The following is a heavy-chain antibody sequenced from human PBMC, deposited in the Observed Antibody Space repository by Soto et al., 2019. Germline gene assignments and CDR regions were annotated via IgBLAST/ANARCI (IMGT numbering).Heavy chain of an antibody. J-gene: IGHJ3*01. CDR2: ISGGGDGT. Sequence: EVHLLESGGGLVRPGGSLRLSCAASGFTFYNYAMNWVRQAPGKGLEWVSTISGGGDGTYYADSVKGRFTISRDNSRNTVYLQMKRLRAEDTAVYYCAKKGLGSLATYCTTGDCHYAFDVWGQGTLVNVSS. CDR3: AKKGLGSLATYCTTGDCHYAFDV. CDR1: GFTFYNYA. V-gene: IGHV3-23*01. D-gene: IGHD2-8*01.